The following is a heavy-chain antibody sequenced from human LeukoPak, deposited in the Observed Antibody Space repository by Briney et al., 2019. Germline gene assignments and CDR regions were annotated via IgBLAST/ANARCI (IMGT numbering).Heavy chain of an antibody. CDR3: ARCERAAQPPFDY. CDR1: GYSISSGYY. V-gene: IGHV4-38-2*01. Sequence: WETLSLTCAVSGYSISSGYYWGWIRQPPGKGLEWIGSIYHSGSTYYNPSLKSRVTISVDTSKNQFSLKLSSVTAADTAVYYCARCERAAQPPFDYWGPGTLVTVSS. J-gene: IGHJ4*02. CDR2: IYHSGST. D-gene: IGHD6-13*01.